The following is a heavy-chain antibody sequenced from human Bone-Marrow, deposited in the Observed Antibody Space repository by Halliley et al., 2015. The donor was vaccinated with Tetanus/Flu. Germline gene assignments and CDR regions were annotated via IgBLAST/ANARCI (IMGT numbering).Heavy chain of an antibody. Sequence: GSNKNYAASGQGRFTVSRDNSMHTLHLQMNSLSADDTAVYYCARDQASSGWYEGYYYYGMDVWGQGTSVTVSS. V-gene: IGHV3-30-3*01. CDR2: GSNK. J-gene: IGHJ6*02. CDR3: ARDQASSGWYEGYYYYGMDV. D-gene: IGHD6-19*01.